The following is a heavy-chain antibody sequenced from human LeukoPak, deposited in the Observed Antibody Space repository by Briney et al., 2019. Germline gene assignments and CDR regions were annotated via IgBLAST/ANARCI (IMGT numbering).Heavy chain of an antibody. D-gene: IGHD3-22*01. CDR3: ARVSSPYYYDSSGYSDSSNPDY. CDR2: ISYDGSNK. CDR1: GFTFSSYA. Sequence: GGSLRLSCAASGFTFSSYAMHWVRQAPGKGLEWVAVISYDGSNKYYADSVKGRFTISRDNSKNTLYLQMNSLRAEDTAVYYCARVSSPYYYDSSGYSDSSNPDYWGQGTLVTVSS. J-gene: IGHJ4*02. V-gene: IGHV3-30*04.